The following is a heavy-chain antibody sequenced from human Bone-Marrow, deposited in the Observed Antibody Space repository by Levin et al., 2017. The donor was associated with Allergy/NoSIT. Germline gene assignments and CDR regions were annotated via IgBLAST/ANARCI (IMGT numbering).Heavy chain of an antibody. Sequence: NSSETLSLTCTVSGGSISSSSYYWGWIRQPPGKGLEWIGSIYYSGSTYYNPSLKSRVTISVDTSKNQFSLKLSSVTAADTAVYYCASINSYGMYSSSNDLDYWGQGTLVTVSS. CDR2: IYYSGST. CDR3: ASINSYGMYSSSNDLDY. CDR1: GGSISSSSYY. D-gene: IGHD6-13*01. J-gene: IGHJ4*02. V-gene: IGHV4-39*07.